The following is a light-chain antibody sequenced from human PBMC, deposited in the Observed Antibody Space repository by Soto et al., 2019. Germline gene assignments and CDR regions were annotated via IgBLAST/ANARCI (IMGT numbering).Light chain of an antibody. CDR3: SSYTRDTALV. CDR1: SSDVGPYNY. CDR2: EVS. J-gene: IGLJ1*01. V-gene: IGLV2-14*01. Sequence: TQPASVSGSPGQSITISCTGTSSDVGPYNYVSWYQQHPGKAPKVMIYEVSNRPSGVSNRFSGSKSGNTASLTISGLQAEDEADYHCSSYTRDTALVFGTGTKVTVL.